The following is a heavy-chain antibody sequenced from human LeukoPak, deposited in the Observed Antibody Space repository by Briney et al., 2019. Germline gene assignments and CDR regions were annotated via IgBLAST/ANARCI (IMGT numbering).Heavy chain of an antibody. CDR3: IRDLFDDYSLDY. CDR1: GFTFSSYN. V-gene: IGHV3-21*01. J-gene: IGHJ4*02. Sequence: PGGSLRLSCAASGFTFSSYNMKWVRQAPGKGLEWVSSINSDSSLMFYAESVKGRFTISGDNARNSLYLQMNSLRAEDTAVYYCIRDLFDDYSLDYWGQGALVTVSS. D-gene: IGHD3-16*01. CDR2: INSDSSLM.